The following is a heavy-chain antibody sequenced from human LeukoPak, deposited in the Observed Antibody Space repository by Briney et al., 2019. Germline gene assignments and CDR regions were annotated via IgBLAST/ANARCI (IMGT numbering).Heavy chain of an antibody. CDR3: AKGGARWLRLYYFDY. Sequence: GGSLRLSCAASGFTFDDYAMHWVRQAPGKGLEWVSLISGDGGSTYYADSVKGRFTISRDNSKNSLYLQMNSLRTEDTALYYCAKGGARWLRLYYFDYWGQGTLVTVSS. CDR2: ISGDGGST. J-gene: IGHJ4*02. V-gene: IGHV3-43*02. D-gene: IGHD5-24*01. CDR1: GFTFDDYA.